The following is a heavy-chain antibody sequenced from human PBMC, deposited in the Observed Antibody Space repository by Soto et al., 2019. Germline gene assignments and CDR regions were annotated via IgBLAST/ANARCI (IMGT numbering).Heavy chain of an antibody. V-gene: IGHV4-39*01. CDR2: IYYSGST. CDR1: VGSIRSSSYY. CDR3: ARYETGTITPFDY. Sequence: PSETLSLTCTASVGSIRSSSYYWGWIRQPPGKGLEWIGSIYYSGSTYYNPSLKSRVTISVDTSKNQFSLKLSSVTAADTAVYYCARYETGTITPFDYWGQGTRVTVSS. J-gene: IGHJ4*02. D-gene: IGHD1-1*01.